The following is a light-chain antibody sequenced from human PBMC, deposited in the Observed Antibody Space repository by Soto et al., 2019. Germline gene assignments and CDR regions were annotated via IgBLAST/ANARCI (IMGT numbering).Light chain of an antibody. J-gene: IGLJ1*01. CDR2: EVT. V-gene: IGLV2-14*01. CDR1: SSDVGGYNY. CDR3: ASFTTTSTRV. Sequence: QSVLTQPASVSGSPGQSITISCTGTSSDVGGYNYVSWYQQHPGKVPKLIIYEVTNRPSGVSNRFSGSKSGNTASLTISGLQAEDAADYYCASFTTTSTRVFGTGTKVTVL.